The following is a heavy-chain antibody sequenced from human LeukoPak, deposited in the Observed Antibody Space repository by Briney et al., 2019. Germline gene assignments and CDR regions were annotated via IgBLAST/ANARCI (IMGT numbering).Heavy chain of an antibody. D-gene: IGHD2-2*01. Sequence: TSETLSLTCTVSGSSISSSPYYWGWIRQPPGKGLEWIGTIYYRGSTYSNPSLNSRVTISLDTSKNQFSLRLRSVTAADTALYYCARHYLSDGILSTFDPWGQGTLVTVSS. V-gene: IGHV4-39*01. CDR2: IYYRGST. J-gene: IGHJ5*02. CDR3: ARHYLSDGILSTFDP. CDR1: GSSISSSPYY.